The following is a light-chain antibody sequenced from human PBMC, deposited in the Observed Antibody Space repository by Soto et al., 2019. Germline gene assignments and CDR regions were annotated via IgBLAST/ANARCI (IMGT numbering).Light chain of an antibody. CDR3: QPYNSNPSNT. J-gene: IGKJ5*01. CDR2: GAS. Sequence: DFQMTKSPSTLSAPVGARVTITCRARQSISTYLAWYQQKAGKAPKLLIYGASNLESGVPSSLSGSGAGTEFIPTISGLQAEEFSTYYCQPYNSNPSNTFGQGTRLEI. V-gene: IGKV1-5*01. CDR1: QSISTY.